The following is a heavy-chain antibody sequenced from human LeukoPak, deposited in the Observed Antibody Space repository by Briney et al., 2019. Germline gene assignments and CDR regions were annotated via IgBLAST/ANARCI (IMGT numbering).Heavy chain of an antibody. D-gene: IGHD3-22*01. Sequence: GGSLRLSCAASGFIFNNYAMGWVRQAPGKGLEWVSGISDSGRSTYYADSVKGRFTISRDNSKSTLYLEMNRLRAEDTAAYYCAKDRGTITMIGLVAVPGPSHFFDCWGQGALVTVSS. CDR3: AKDRGTITMIGLVAVPGPSHFFDC. CDR1: GFIFNNYA. V-gene: IGHV3-23*01. CDR2: ISDSGRST. J-gene: IGHJ4*02.